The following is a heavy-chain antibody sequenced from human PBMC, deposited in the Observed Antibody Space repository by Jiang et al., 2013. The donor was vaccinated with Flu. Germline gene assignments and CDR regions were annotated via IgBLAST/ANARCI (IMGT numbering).Heavy chain of an antibody. CDR1: GYNFIYSA. Sequence: EVKKPGASVKVSCKTSGYNFIYSAMHWVRQAPGQRLEWMGWINAGNGNTKYSDKFQGRVTISRDTSASTVYMELRSLGSEDTAVYYCAKNAISVRKDFDYWGQGTLVTVSS. J-gene: IGHJ4*02. D-gene: IGHD3-16*02. CDR2: INAGNGNT. CDR3: AKNAISVRKDFDY. V-gene: IGHV1-3*01.